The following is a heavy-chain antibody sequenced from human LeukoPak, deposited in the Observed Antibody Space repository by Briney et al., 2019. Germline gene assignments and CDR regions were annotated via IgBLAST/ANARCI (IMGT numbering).Heavy chain of an antibody. D-gene: IGHD1-26*01. CDR1: GYSFTSYW. Sequence: GESLKISYKGSGYSFTSYWIGWVRQMPGKGLEWMGIIYPGDSDTRYSPSFQGQVTISADKSISTAYLQWSSLKASDTAMYYCARLPGRGGSYYYYMDVWGKGTTVTISS. V-gene: IGHV5-51*01. CDR2: IYPGDSDT. J-gene: IGHJ6*03. CDR3: ARLPGRGGSYYYYMDV.